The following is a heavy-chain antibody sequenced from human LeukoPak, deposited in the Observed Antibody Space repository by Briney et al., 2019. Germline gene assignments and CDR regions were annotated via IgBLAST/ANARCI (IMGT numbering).Heavy chain of an antibody. J-gene: IGHJ4*02. D-gene: IGHD3-3*01. V-gene: IGHV3-23*01. CDR2: ISGSGGST. Sequence: GASLRLSCAASGFTFSSYAMSWVRQAPGKGLEWVSAISGSGGSTYYADSAKGRFTISRDNSKNTLYLQMNSLRAEDTAVYYCAKDVRITIFGVVIRYFDYWGQGTLVTVSS. CDR3: AKDVRITIFGVVIRYFDY. CDR1: GFTFSSYA.